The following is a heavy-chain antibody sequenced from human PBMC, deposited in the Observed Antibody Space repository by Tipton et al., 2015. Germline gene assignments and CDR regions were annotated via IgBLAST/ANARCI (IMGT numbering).Heavy chain of an antibody. CDR1: GGSVSRGNYY. D-gene: IGHD5-24*01. J-gene: IGHJ6*02. V-gene: IGHV4-61*01. CDR2: IYYSGGA. CDR3: ARDLEHGMDV. Sequence: LRLSCTVSGGSVSRGNYYWSWIRQPPGKGLEWIGYIYYSGGANYNPSLKSRVTISIDTSKNQFSLRLSSVTAADTAVYYCARDLEHGMDVWGQGTTVTVSS.